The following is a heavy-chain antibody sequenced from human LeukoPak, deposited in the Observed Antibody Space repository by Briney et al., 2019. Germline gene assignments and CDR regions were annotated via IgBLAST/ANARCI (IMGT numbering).Heavy chain of an antibody. J-gene: IGHJ4*02. CDR1: GYTFTGYY. CDR3: ATDVRD. CDR2: INPDSGAT. V-gene: IGHV1-2*02. Sequence: GASVKVSCKASGYTFTGYYMHWVRQAPGQGLEWMGWINPDSGATNYAQRFQGRVTMIRDTSINTAYMELSRLTSDDTAAYYCATDVRDWGQGTLVTVSS.